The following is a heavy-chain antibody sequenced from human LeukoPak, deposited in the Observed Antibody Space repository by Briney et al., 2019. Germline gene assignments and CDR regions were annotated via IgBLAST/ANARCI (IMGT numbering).Heavy chain of an antibody. CDR2: INHSGST. D-gene: IGHD2-8*02. V-gene: IGHV4-34*01. CDR1: GGSISSYY. Sequence: PSETLSLTCTVSGGSISSYYWSWIRQPPGKGLEWIGEINHSGSTDYNPSLKSRVTISVDTSKNQFSLKLSSVTAADTAVYYCARSGPGHWGQGTLVTVSS. CDR3: ARSGPGH. J-gene: IGHJ4*02.